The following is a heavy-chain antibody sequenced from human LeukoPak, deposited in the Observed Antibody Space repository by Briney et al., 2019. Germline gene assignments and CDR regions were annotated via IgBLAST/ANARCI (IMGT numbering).Heavy chain of an antibody. Sequence: GASVKVSCKASGGTFSSYAISWVRQATGQGLEWMGWMNPNSGNTGYAQKFQGRVTMTRNTSISTAYMELSSLRSEDTAVYYCARVEQWLVIDYWGQGTLVTVSS. CDR2: MNPNSGNT. J-gene: IGHJ4*02. V-gene: IGHV1-8*02. D-gene: IGHD6-19*01. CDR1: GGTFSSYA. CDR3: ARVEQWLVIDY.